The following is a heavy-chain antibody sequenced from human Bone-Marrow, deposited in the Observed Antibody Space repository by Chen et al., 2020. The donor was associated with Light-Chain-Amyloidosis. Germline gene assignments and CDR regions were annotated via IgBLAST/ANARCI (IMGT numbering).Heavy chain of an antibody. CDR2: ISDDGGIV. Sequence: QVRLVESGGGVVWPGMSLRLSCAASGSTLSTYGMHWVRQVPGKGREWVAMISDDGGIVHYKESVKGRFTISRDYRRNILYHQMNSLRSEDTALYHCAKVTNGWYGGSFDSWGHGTLVTVSS. CDR3: AKVTNGWYGGSFDS. J-gene: IGHJ5*01. V-gene: IGHV3-30*18. D-gene: IGHD3-10*01. CDR1: GSTLSTYG.